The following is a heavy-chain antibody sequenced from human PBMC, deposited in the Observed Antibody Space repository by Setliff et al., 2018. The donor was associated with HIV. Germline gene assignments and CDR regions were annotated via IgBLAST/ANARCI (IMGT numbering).Heavy chain of an antibody. V-gene: IGHV4-59*01. D-gene: IGHD5-18*01. Sequence: SETLSLTCSVSGGSFSGYYWSWIRQPPGKGLEWIGYIYYRGSTDYNPSLKSRVTISIDTSKNQFSLKLSSVTAADTAVYYCARSVDTTLVPAYYFDYWGQGTLVTISS. J-gene: IGHJ4*02. CDR2: IYYRGST. CDR1: GGSFSGYY. CDR3: ARSVDTTLVPAYYFDY.